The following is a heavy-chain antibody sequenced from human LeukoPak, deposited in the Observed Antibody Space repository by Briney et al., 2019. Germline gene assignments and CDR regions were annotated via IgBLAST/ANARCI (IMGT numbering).Heavy chain of an antibody. CDR2: IYHSGST. Sequence: SGTLSLTCAVSGGSISSNNWWNWVRQPPGKGLEWIGEIYHSGSTNYNPSLKSRVTISVDTSKNQFSLKLTSVTAADTAVYYCTREGGELDWGQGTLVTVSS. V-gene: IGHV4-4*02. CDR3: TREGGELD. D-gene: IGHD1-26*01. CDR1: GGSISSNNW. J-gene: IGHJ4*02.